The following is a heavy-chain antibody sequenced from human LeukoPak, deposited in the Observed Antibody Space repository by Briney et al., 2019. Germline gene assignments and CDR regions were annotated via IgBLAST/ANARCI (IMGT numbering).Heavy chain of an antibody. CDR2: IYLGDSDT. CDR1: GYSFTSYW. D-gene: IGHD3-10*01. V-gene: IGHV5-51*01. CDR3: ARQSLSYYYGSGSYRHYYYYMDV. Sequence: GESLKISCKGSGYSFTSYWIGWGRQMPGKGLEWMGIIYLGDSDTRYSPSFQGQVTISADKSISPAYLQWSSLKASDTAMYYCARQSLSYYYGSGSYRHYYYYMDVWGKGTTVTVSS. J-gene: IGHJ6*03.